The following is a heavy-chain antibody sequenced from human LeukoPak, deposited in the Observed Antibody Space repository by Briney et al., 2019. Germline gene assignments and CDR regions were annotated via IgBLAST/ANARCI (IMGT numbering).Heavy chain of an antibody. CDR1: GFTFSSYW. J-gene: IGHJ1*01. Sequence: GGSLRLSCAASGFTFSSYWMHWVRQAPGKGLVWVSRIKSDGSTTDYADSVKGRFTISRDNAKNTLYLQMNSLRAEDTAVYYCARPSRPYRSTEYFQHWGQGTLVIVSS. D-gene: IGHD6-13*01. CDR3: ARPSRPYRSTEYFQH. V-gene: IGHV3-74*01. CDR2: IKSDGSTT.